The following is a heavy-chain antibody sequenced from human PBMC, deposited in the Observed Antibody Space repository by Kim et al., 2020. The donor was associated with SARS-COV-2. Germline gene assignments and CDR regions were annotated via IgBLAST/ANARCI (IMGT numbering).Heavy chain of an antibody. Sequence: SPLYYAASGKGRFTISRDNAKNSLYLQMNSLGDEDTAVYYCARVRGGANDYWGQGTLVTVSS. V-gene: IGHV3-48*02. CDR3: ARVRGGANDY. J-gene: IGHJ4*02. D-gene: IGHD3-16*01. CDR2: SPL.